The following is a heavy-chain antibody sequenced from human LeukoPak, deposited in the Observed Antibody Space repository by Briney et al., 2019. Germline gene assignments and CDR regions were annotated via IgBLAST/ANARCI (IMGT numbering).Heavy chain of an antibody. Sequence: GGSLRLSCAASGFTFSSYWMSWVRQAPGKGLEWVANIKQDGSEKYYVDSVKSRFTISRDNAKNSLYLQMNSLRAEDTAVYYCASLTTVVTYWGQGTLVTVSA. V-gene: IGHV3-7*03. CDR3: ASLTTVVTY. J-gene: IGHJ4*02. CDR2: IKQDGSEK. CDR1: GFTFSSYW. D-gene: IGHD4-23*01.